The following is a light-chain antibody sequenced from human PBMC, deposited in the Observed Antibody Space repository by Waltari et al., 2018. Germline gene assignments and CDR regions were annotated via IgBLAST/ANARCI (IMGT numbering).Light chain of an antibody. V-gene: IGLV2-23*02. CDR3: CTFAGRGTYV. J-gene: IGLJ1*01. CDR1: KDNIGSSHL. CDR2: EVT. Sequence: QSALTQPASVSGSPGQSITISCTGTKDNIGSSHLVSWYQRHPGKVPKLILYEVTKRPAGVSSRFSGAKSGNTASLTISGLQAEDETDFYCCTFAGRGTYVFGTGTVVTVL.